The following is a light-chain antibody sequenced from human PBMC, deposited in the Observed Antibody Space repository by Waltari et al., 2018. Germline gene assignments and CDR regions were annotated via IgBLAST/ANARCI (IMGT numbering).Light chain of an antibody. CDR3: QTWGTGIRV. J-gene: IGLJ3*02. Sequence: QLVLPQSPSASASLGAPAKLTCTLRVWHRNSANAWRPQQPEKGPRYLMKLNSDGTHNKGDGIPDRFSGSSSGAERYLTISSLQSEDEADYYCQTWGTGIRVFGGGTKLTVL. CDR2: LNSDGTH. CDR1: VWHRNSA. V-gene: IGLV4-69*01.